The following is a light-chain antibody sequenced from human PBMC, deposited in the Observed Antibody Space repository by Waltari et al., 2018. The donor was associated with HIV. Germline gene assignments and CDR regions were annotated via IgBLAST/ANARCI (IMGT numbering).Light chain of an antibody. CDR3: QRYGGSPPMN. CDR1: QTVTSTY. V-gene: IGKV3-20*01. CDR2: GAS. J-gene: IGKJ5*01. Sequence: EIVLTQSPDTLSLSPGERPTLSCRASQTVTSTYLAWYQQKPGQAPRLLIYGASTRATGIPDRFSGSGSGTDFTLTISRLEPEDFAVYYCQRYGGSPPMNFGQGTRLEIK.